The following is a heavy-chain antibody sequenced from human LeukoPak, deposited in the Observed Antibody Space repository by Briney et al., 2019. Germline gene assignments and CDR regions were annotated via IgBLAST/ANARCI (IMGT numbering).Heavy chain of an antibody. Sequence: SETLSLTCTVSGGSISSSSYYWGWIRQPPGKGLEWIGSIYYSGSTYYNPSLKSQVTISVDTSKNQFSLKLSSVTAADTAVYYCARGMTDSSGYYFDYWGQGTLVTVSS. CDR2: IYYSGST. CDR1: GGSISSSSYY. D-gene: IGHD3-22*01. V-gene: IGHV4-39*01. CDR3: ARGMTDSSGYYFDY. J-gene: IGHJ4*02.